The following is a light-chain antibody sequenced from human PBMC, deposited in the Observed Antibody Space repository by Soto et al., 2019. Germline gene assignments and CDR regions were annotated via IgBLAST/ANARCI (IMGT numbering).Light chain of an antibody. J-gene: IGLJ3*02. Sequence: QSALTQPASVSGSPGQSITISCTGTSGDVCGYNYVSWYQLDPGKAPKLIIYEVNNRPSGVSNRFSGSKSGNTASLTISGLQAEDEADYYCTSYTSSGPWVFGGGTKLTVL. CDR2: EVN. CDR1: SGDVCGYNY. V-gene: IGLV2-14*01. CDR3: TSYTSSGPWV.